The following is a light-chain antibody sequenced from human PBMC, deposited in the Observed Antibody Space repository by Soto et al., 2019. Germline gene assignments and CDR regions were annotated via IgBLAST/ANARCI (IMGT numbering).Light chain of an antibody. CDR3: MQALQTPMST. CDR1: QSLLHSNGYNY. Sequence: DIVMTQSPLSLPVTPGEPASISCRSSQSLLHSNGYNYLDWYLQKPGQSPQLLIYLGSNRASGVPDRLSGSGSGTDFTLKISRVEAEDVRVYYCMQALQTPMSTFGQGTKLEIK. V-gene: IGKV2-28*01. J-gene: IGKJ2*01. CDR2: LGS.